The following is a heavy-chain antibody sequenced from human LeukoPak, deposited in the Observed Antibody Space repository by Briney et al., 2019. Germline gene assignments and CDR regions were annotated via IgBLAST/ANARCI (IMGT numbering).Heavy chain of an antibody. CDR1: GFTFSTYG. Sequence: GKSLRLSCAASGFTFSTYGMHWVRQAPGKGLEWVAVIWYDGSNKYYADSVRGRFTISRDNSKNTLYLQMISLRAEDTAVYYCAKDRDRGREYFDYWGQGTLVTVSS. V-gene: IGHV3-33*06. CDR2: IWYDGSNK. D-gene: IGHD3-10*01. CDR3: AKDRDRGREYFDY. J-gene: IGHJ4*02.